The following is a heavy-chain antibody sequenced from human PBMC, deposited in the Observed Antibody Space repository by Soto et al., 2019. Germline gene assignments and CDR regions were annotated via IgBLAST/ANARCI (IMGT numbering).Heavy chain of an antibody. CDR1: GGSMSNYY. CDR2: IYYSGST. CDR3: ARDQDLGY. V-gene: IGHV4-59*01. D-gene: IGHD3-10*01. Sequence: SETLSLTCSVSGGSMSNYYWNWIRQSPGKGLEWIGYIYYSGSTNYNPSLKSRVTISIDTSKNQVSLNLTSVTSADTAVYYCARDQDLGYWGQGTLVTVSS. J-gene: IGHJ4*02.